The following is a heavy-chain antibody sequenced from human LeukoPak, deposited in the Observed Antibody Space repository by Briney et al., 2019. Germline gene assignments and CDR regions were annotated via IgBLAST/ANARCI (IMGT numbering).Heavy chain of an antibody. V-gene: IGHV4-31*03. D-gene: IGHD1-7*01. CDR2: ICYSGST. J-gene: IGHJ4*02. CDR1: GGSISSGAYY. Sequence: SQTLSLTCTVSGGSISSGAYYWSWIRQHPGKGLEWIGYICYSGSTYYNPSLKSRVTISVNMSKNQFSLNLNSVIDADTAVYYCARVELWPTAHFDYWGQGTLVTASS. CDR3: ARVELWPTAHFDY.